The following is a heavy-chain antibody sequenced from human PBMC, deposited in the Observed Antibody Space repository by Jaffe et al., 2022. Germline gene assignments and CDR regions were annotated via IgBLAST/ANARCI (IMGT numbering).Heavy chain of an antibody. V-gene: IGHV4-59*01. D-gene: IGHD2-15*01. CDR3: ARGGVSGNEVEHCSGGSCYATLYYFDY. CDR2: IYYSGST. CDR1: GGSISSYY. Sequence: QVQLQESGPGLVKPSETLSLTCTVSGGSISSYYWSWIRQPPGKGLEWIGYIYYSGSTNYNPSLKSRVTISVDTSKNQFSLKLSSVTAADTAVYYCARGGVSGNEVEHCSGGSCYATLYYFDYWGQGTLVTVSS. J-gene: IGHJ4*02.